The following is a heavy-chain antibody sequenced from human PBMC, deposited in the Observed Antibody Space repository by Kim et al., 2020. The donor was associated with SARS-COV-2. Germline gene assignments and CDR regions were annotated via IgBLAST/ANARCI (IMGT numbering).Heavy chain of an antibody. Sequence: SQTLSLPCAISGDSVSSNSAAWNWLRQSPSRGLEWLGRTYYRSKWYNDYAVSVKSRITINPDTSKNQFSLQLNSVTPEDTAVYYCARDFIAAADDAFDIWGQGTMVTVSS. D-gene: IGHD6-13*01. CDR2: TYYRSKWYN. J-gene: IGHJ3*02. CDR3: ARDFIAAADDAFDI. V-gene: IGHV6-1*01. CDR1: GDSVSSNSAA.